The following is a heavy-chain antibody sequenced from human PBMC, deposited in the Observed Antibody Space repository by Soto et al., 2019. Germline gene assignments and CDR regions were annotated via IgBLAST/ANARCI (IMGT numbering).Heavy chain of an antibody. J-gene: IGHJ6*02. CDR3: ARDKGEGSGYDWRFGYYYGMDV. Sequence: QVQLVESGGGLVKPGGSLRLSCAASGFTFSDYYMSWIRQAPGKGLEWVSYISSSGSTIYYADSVKGRFTISRDNAKNSLYLQMNSLRAEVTAVYYCARDKGEGSGYDWRFGYYYGMDVWGQGTTVTVSS. V-gene: IGHV3-11*01. D-gene: IGHD5-12*01. CDR1: GFTFSDYY. CDR2: ISSSGSTI.